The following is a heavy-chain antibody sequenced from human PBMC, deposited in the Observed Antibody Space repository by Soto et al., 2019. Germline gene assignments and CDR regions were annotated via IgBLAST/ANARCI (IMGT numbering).Heavy chain of an antibody. CDR1: GFTFSRYE. V-gene: IGHV3-21*06. D-gene: IGHD3-22*01. J-gene: IGHJ4*02. CDR2: ISSTSTYI. Sequence: PGGSLRLSCADSGFTFSRYEMNWVRQAPGKGLEWVSSISSTSTYIYFADSLKGRLTISRDNAKNSLFLRMDSLRAEDTAIYYCVRARATDSRPDYWGQGTVVTVSS. CDR3: VRARATDSRPDY.